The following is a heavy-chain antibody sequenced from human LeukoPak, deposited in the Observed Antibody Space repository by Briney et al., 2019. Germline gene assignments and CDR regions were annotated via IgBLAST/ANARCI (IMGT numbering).Heavy chain of an antibody. V-gene: IGHV1-2*02. CDR2: INPNSGGT. CDR3: ARVHYDILTGYSYFDY. J-gene: IGHJ4*02. D-gene: IGHD3-9*01. CDR1: GYMFTGHY. Sequence: ASVKVSCKASGYMFTGHYMHWVRQAPGQGLEWMGWINPNSGGTNYAQKLQGRVTMTTDTSTSTAYMELRSLRSDDTAVYYCARVHYDILTGYSYFDYWGQGTLVTVSS.